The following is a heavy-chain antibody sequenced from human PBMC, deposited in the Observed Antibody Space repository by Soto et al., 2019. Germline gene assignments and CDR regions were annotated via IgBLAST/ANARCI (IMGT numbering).Heavy chain of an antibody. V-gene: IGHV3-15*01. CDR1: GFTFSNAW. J-gene: IGHJ3*02. Sequence: GGSLRLSCAASGFTFSNAWMSWVRQAPGKGLEWVGRIKSKTDGGTTDYAAPVKGRFTISRDDSKNTLYLQMNSLKTEDTAVYYCTTDLALQWLGIDDAFDIWGQGTMVTVSS. CDR2: IKSKTDGGTT. D-gene: IGHD6-19*01. CDR3: TTDLALQWLGIDDAFDI.